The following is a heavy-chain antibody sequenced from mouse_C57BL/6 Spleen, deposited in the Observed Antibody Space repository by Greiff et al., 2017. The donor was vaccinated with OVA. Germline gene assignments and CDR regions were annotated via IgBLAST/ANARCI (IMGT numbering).Heavy chain of an antibody. D-gene: IGHD2-14*01. CDR3: ARFRTTGGDYYAMDY. Sequence: EVQLQQSGPELVKPGASVKMSCKASGYTFTDYNMPWVKQSHGKSLEWIGYINPNNGGTSYNQKFKGKATLTVHKSSSTAYMELRSLTSEDSAVYYCARFRTTGGDYYAMDYWGQGTSVTVSS. CDR1: GYTFTDYN. J-gene: IGHJ4*01. V-gene: IGHV1-22*01. CDR2: INPNNGGT.